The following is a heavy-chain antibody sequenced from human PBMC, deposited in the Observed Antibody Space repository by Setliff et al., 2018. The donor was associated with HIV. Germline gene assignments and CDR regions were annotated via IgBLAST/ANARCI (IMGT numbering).Heavy chain of an antibody. CDR1: GDTFTGHA. CDR2: TIPITGTI. J-gene: IGHJ4*02. CDR3: ASPTAIPH. Sequence: ASVKVSCKISGDTFTGHAIVWVRQAPGQGLEWMGGTIPITGTIHFAQKFQDRITVTKDESTGTVYMELSSLRPEDTAVYYCASPTAIPHWGQGTLVTVSS. D-gene: IGHD2-21*02. V-gene: IGHV1-69*05.